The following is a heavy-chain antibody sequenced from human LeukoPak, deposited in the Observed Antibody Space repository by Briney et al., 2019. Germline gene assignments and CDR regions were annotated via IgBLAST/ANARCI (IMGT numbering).Heavy chain of an antibody. J-gene: IGHJ4*02. D-gene: IGHD3-9*01. CDR2: ISAYNGNT. CDR3: ARAPSLRYDILTRYYLGADLDY. Sequence: ASVKVSCKASGYTFTSYGISWVRQAPGQGLEWMGWISAYNGNTNYAQKLQGRVTMTTDTSTSTAYMELRSLRSDDTAVYYCARAPSLRYDILTRYYLGADLDYWGQGTPVTVSS. CDR1: GYTFTSYG. V-gene: IGHV1-18*01.